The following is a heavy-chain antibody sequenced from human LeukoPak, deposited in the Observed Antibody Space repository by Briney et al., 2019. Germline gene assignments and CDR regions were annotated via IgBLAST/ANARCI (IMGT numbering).Heavy chain of an antibody. Sequence: SETLSLTCTVSGGSISSGGYYWSWLRQHPGKGLEWIGYIYYSGSTYYNPSLKSRVTISVDTSKNQFSLKLSSVTAADTAVYYCARDHRSYGMDVWGQGTTVTVSS. J-gene: IGHJ6*02. D-gene: IGHD3-16*02. CDR1: GGSISSGGYY. CDR3: ARDHRSYGMDV. CDR2: IYYSGST. V-gene: IGHV4-31*03.